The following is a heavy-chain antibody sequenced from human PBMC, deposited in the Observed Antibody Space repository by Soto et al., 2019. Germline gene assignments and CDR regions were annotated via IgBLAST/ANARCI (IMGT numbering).Heavy chain of an antibody. Sequence: QITLKESGPTLVKSTQTLTLTCTFSGFSLSTSGVGVGWIRQPPGKALEWLALIYWDDDKRYSPSLKSTLTITKDTSKNQVVLTMTNMDPVDTATYYCAHSLYDYVWGTNWFDPWGQGTLVTVSS. CDR1: GFSLSTSGVG. CDR2: IYWDDDK. D-gene: IGHD3-16*01. CDR3: AHSLYDYVWGTNWFDP. J-gene: IGHJ5*02. V-gene: IGHV2-5*02.